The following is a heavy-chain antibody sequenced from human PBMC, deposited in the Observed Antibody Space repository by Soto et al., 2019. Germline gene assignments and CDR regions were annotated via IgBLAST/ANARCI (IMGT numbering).Heavy chain of an antibody. CDR3: ARVYYYDSSGYYPFDY. CDR2: INHSGST. J-gene: IGHJ4*02. CDR1: GGSFSGYY. V-gene: IGHV4-34*01. Sequence: PSETLCLTCAVYGGSFSGYYCSWSRQPPGKGLEWIGEINHSGSTNYNPSLKSRVTISVDTSKNQFSLKLSSVTAADTAVYYCARVYYYDSSGYYPFDYWGQGTLVTVSS. D-gene: IGHD3-22*01.